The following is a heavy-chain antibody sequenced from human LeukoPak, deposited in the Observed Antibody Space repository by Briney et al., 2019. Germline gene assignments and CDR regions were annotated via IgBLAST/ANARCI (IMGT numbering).Heavy chain of an antibody. V-gene: IGHV3-33*01. D-gene: IGHD6-13*01. CDR1: GFTFSSYG. Sequence: AGGSLRLSCAASGFTFSSYGMHWVRQAPGKGLEWVAVIWYDGSNKYYADSVKGRFTISRDNSKNTLYLQMNSLRAEDTAVCYCARGPAPDSSTPADYWGQGTLVTVSS. CDR2: IWYDGSNK. J-gene: IGHJ4*02. CDR3: ARGPAPDSSTPADY.